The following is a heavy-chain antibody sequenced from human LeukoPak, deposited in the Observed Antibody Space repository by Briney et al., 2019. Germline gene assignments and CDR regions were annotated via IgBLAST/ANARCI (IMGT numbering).Heavy chain of an antibody. D-gene: IGHD6-13*01. V-gene: IGHV4-61*01. CDR2: VYHSAST. Sequence: ASETLSLTCTVSGGSVSSGSYYWSWIRQPPGKGLEWIGYVYHSASTNYNPSLKSRVTISLDTSKSQFSLKLSSVTAADTAVYYCARDYSRSIEYWGQGTLVTVSS. J-gene: IGHJ4*02. CDR1: GGSVSSGSYY. CDR3: ARDYSRSIEY.